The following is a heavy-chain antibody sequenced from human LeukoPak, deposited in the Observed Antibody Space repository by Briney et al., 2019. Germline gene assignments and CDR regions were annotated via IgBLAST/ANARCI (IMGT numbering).Heavy chain of an antibody. CDR2: ISGGGGGT. CDR3: ARDRSDDTRWYVGSH. Sequence: GGSLRLSCEASGFNFSTYAMSWVRQAPGKGLEWVSTISGGGGGTKYADSVKGRFTISRDNSKNTFSLQMNSLRAEDTAVYYCARDRSDDTRWYVGSHWGQGTLVTVSS. J-gene: IGHJ4*02. D-gene: IGHD2-2*01. V-gene: IGHV3-23*01. CDR1: GFNFSTYA.